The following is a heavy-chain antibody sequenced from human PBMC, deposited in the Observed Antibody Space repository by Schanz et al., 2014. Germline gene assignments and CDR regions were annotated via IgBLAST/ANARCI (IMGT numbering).Heavy chain of an antibody. CDR1: GFTFSSYS. J-gene: IGHJ4*02. Sequence: VQLVESGGGLVKPGGSLRLSCAASGFTFSSYSMHWIRQAPGKGLEWVAIIWFDGSNKYYADSVKGRFTISRDNSRKTLYLQMNSLRAEDTAVYYCAKDRYCSSSSCSDYFDYWGRGTLVTVSS. CDR2: IWFDGSNK. V-gene: IGHV3-33*06. D-gene: IGHD2-2*01. CDR3: AKDRYCSSSSCSDYFDY.